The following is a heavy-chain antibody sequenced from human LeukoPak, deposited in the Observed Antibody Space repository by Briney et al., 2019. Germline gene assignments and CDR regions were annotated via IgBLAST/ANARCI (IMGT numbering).Heavy chain of an antibody. J-gene: IGHJ4*02. CDR1: GFTFSSFG. CDR2: IWYDGYNK. CDR3: TPGRDKYDSSDYPYYFDY. D-gene: IGHD3-22*01. V-gene: IGHV3-33*01. Sequence: PGRSLRLSCAASGFTFSSFGMHWVRQAPGKGLEWVAVIWYDGYNKYYADSVKGRFTISRDNSKNTLYLQMNSLRAEDTAVYYCTPGRDKYDSSDYPYYFDYWGQGTLVTVSS.